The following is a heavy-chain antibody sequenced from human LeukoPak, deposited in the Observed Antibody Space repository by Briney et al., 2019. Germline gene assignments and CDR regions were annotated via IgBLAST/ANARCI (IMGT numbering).Heavy chain of an antibody. Sequence: PSETLSLTCTVSGGSISSHYWSWIRQPPGKGLEWIGYIYYSGSTNYNPSLKSRVTISVDTSKNQFSLKLSSVTAADTAVYYCARGAYSDDDYWGQGTLVTVSS. CDR3: ARGAYSDDDY. CDR2: IYYSGST. CDR1: GGSISSHY. D-gene: IGHD2-15*01. J-gene: IGHJ4*02. V-gene: IGHV4-59*11.